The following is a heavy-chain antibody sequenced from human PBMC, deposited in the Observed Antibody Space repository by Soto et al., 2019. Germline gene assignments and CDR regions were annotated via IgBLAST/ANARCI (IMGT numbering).Heavy chain of an antibody. CDR3: ARGPYGDNAFDI. Sequence: QVQVVQSGAEVKKPGASVKVSCKASGYSFTDYYMHWIRQAPGQGLEWMGWIAPHRDGTEFAQKFQGRITLTGDTSTSTAYMELKGLTSADTAMYFCARGPYGDNAFDIWGQGTVVTVSS. V-gene: IGHV1-2*02. J-gene: IGHJ3*02. CDR2: IAPHRDGT. CDR1: GYSFTDYY. D-gene: IGHD4-17*01.